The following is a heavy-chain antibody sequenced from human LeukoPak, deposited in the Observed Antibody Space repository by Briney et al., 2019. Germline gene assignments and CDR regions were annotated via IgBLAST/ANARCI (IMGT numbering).Heavy chain of an antibody. J-gene: IGHJ4*02. CDR1: GYTFTGYY. V-gene: IGHV1-2*06. Sequence: ASVKVSCKASGYTFTGYYMHWVRQAPGQGLEWMGRINPNSGGTNYAQKVQGRVTMTRDTSISTAYMELSRLRSDDTAVYYCASVGYYYDSSGYRFWGQGTLVTVSS. D-gene: IGHD3-22*01. CDR2: INPNSGGT. CDR3: ASVGYYYDSSGYRF.